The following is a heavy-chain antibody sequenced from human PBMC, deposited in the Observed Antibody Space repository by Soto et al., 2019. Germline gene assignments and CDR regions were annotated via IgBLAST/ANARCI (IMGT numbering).Heavy chain of an antibody. D-gene: IGHD4-17*01. CDR2: IYYSGST. CDR3: ARTTTVTTYDY. V-gene: IGHV4-59*08. CDR1: GGSIRSYY. Sequence: SETLSLTCTVSGGSIRSYYWSWIRQPPGKGLEWIGYIYYSGSTNYNPSLKSRVTISVDTSKNQFSLKLSSVTAADTAVYYCARTTTVTTYDYWGQGTLVTVS. J-gene: IGHJ4*02.